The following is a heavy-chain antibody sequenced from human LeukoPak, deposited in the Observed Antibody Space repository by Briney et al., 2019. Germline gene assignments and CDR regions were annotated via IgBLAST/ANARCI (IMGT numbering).Heavy chain of an antibody. Sequence: ASVKVSCKTSGYTFTDYDITWVRQAPGQGLEWMGRVSPYNGNTYYSQRFQDRVTITKDASTGTAYMDLRNLRTDDTAMYYCARNGRVRRVVKDLFEYWGQGTLVAVSS. V-gene: IGHV1-18*01. CDR2: VSPYNGNT. CDR1: GYTFTDYD. CDR3: ARNGRVRRVVKDLFEY. D-gene: IGHD3-10*01. J-gene: IGHJ4*02.